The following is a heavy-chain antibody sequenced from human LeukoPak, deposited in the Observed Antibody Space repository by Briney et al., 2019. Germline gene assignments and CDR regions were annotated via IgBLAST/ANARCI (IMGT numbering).Heavy chain of an antibody. CDR1: GGSIRGYY. D-gene: IGHD6-13*01. J-gene: IGHJ4*02. CDR2: IYYSGST. Sequence: SETLSLTCTVSGGSIRGYYWSWIRQPPGKGLEWIGYIYYSGSTNYNPSLKSRVTISVDTSKNQFSLKLSSVTAADTAVYYCARDSGPYSSSWYFHDYWGQGTLVTVSS. CDR3: ARDSGPYSSSWYFHDY. V-gene: IGHV4-59*01.